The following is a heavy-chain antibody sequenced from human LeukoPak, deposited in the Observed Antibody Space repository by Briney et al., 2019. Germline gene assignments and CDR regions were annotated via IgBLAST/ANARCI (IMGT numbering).Heavy chain of an antibody. D-gene: IGHD3-16*01. CDR1: GGSISSGGYY. CDR2: IYYSGST. Sequence: SETLSLTCTVSGGSISSGGYYWSWIRQHPGKGLEWIGYIYYSGSTYYNPSLKSRVTISVDTSKNQFSLKLSSVTAADTAVYYCARDGGVTWYFGLWGRGTLVTVSS. CDR3: ARDGGVTWYFGL. V-gene: IGHV4-31*03. J-gene: IGHJ2*01.